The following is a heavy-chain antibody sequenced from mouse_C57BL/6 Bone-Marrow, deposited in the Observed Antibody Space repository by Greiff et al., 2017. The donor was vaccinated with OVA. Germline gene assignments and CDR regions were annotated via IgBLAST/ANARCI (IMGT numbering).Heavy chain of an antibody. CDR2: IDPSDSYT. J-gene: IGHJ2*01. V-gene: IGHV1-69*01. D-gene: IGHD2-4*01. CDR3: ARWDYDYHYFDY. Sequence: VQLQQPGAELVMPGASVKLSCKASGYTFTSYWMHWVKQRPGQGLEWIGEIDPSDSYTNYNQKFKGKSTLTVDKSSSTAYMQLSSLTSEDSAVYYCARWDYDYHYFDYWGQGTTLTVSS. CDR1: GYTFTSYW.